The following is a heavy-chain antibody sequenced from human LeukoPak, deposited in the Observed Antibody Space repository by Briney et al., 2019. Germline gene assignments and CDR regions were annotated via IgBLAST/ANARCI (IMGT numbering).Heavy chain of an antibody. CDR3: ARHGSGSHRGYWYFDL. V-gene: IGHV1-69*13. D-gene: IGHD3-10*01. CDR1: GGTFSSYA. J-gene: IGHJ2*01. CDR2: IIPIFGTA. Sequence: GASVKVSCKASGGTFSSYAISWVRQAPGQGLEWMGGIIPIFGTANYAQKFQGRVTITADESTSTAYMELSSQRSEDTAVYYCARHGSGSHRGYWYFDLWGRGTLVTVSS.